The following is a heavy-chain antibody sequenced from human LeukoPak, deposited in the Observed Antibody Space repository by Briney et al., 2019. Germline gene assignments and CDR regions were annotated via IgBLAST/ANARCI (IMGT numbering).Heavy chain of an antibody. V-gene: IGHV3-20*04. Sequence: GGSLRLSCAASGFTFDSYAVSWVRQAPGEGREWVSGINWSGGTTTYADSVKGRFTISRDNAKNSLYLQVNSLRVEDTALYYCARHGDYDYYFDYWGQGTLVTVSS. D-gene: IGHD5-12*01. CDR2: INWSGGTT. J-gene: IGHJ4*02. CDR1: GFTFDSYA. CDR3: ARHGDYDYYFDY.